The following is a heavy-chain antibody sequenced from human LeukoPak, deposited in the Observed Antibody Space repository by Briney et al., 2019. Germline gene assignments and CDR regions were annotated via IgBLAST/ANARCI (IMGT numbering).Heavy chain of an antibody. CDR3: ARETYNNSWYYMDV. D-gene: IGHD6-13*01. Sequence: SETLSLTCTVSGGSISSNYWSWIRQPAGKGLEWIGRIYSSGSTNYNPSLKSRLIMSVDSSKNQFSLKLSSLTAADTAMYYCARETYNNSWYYMDVWGTGTTVTVSS. CDR2: IYSSGST. CDR1: GGSISSNY. J-gene: IGHJ6*03. V-gene: IGHV4-4*07.